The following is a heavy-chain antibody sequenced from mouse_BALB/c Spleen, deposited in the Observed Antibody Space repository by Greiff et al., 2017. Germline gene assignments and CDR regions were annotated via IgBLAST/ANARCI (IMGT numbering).Heavy chain of an antibody. CDR3: ARGGREFAY. CDR1: GFTFSSYA. Sequence: DVKLVESGGGLVQPGGSRKLSCAASGFTFSSYAMSWVRQTPEKRLEWVASISSGGSTYYPDSVKGRFTISRDNARNILYLQMSSLRSEDTAMYYCARGGREFAYWGQGTLVTVSA. V-gene: IGHV5-6-5*01. CDR2: ISSGGST. J-gene: IGHJ3*01.